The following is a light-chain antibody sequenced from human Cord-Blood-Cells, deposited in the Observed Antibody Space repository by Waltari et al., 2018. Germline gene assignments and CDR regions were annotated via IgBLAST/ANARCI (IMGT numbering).Light chain of an antibody. CDR1: QSISSW. V-gene: IGKV1-5*01. CDR3: QQYNSYWT. J-gene: IGKJ1*01. Sequence: DIQMTQSPSTLSASVGDRVTITCRASQSISSWLAWYQQKPGKAPKLLIYDASSLESGVPSRFSGCGSGTEFTLPISSLQPDDFATYYCQQYNSYWTFGQGTKVEIK. CDR2: DAS.